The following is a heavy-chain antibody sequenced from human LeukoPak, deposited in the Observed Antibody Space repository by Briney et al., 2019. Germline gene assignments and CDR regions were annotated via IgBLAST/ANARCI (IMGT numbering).Heavy chain of an antibody. CDR2: INAGNGNT. Sequence: ASVKVSCKASGYTFTGYYMHWVRQAPGQRLEWMGWINAGNGNTKYSQEFQGRVTVTRDTSASTAYMELSRLRSDDTAVYYCASTAYDFWSGYHNGPFDYWGQGTLVTVSS. J-gene: IGHJ4*02. V-gene: IGHV1-3*01. CDR3: ASTAYDFWSGYHNGPFDY. CDR1: GYTFTGYY. D-gene: IGHD3-3*01.